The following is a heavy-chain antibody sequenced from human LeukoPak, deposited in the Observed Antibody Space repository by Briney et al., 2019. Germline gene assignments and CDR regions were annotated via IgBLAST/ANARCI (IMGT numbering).Heavy chain of an antibody. J-gene: IGHJ4*02. CDR3: ARDAGYCSGGSCAL. D-gene: IGHD2-15*01. V-gene: IGHV3-21*01. CDR2: ISSSSSYI. Sequence: GGSLRLSCAASGFTFSSYSMNWVRQAPGKGLQWVSSISSSSSYIYYADSVNGRFTISKDNAKNSLYLQMNSLRAEDTAVYYCARDAGYCSGGSCALWGQRTLVTVSS. CDR1: GFTFSSYS.